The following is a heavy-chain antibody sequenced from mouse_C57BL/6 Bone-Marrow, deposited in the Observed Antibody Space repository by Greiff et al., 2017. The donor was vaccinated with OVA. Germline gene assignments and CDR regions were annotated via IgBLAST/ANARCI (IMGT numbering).Heavy chain of an antibody. CDR1: GYTFTGYW. Sequence: QVQLQQSGAELMKPGASVKLSCKATGYTFTGYWIEWVKQRPGHGLEWIGEILPGSGSTNSNEKFKGKATFTADTSSNTAYMQLSSLTTEDSAIYYCARCRVWFAYWGQGTLVTVSA. V-gene: IGHV1-9*01. CDR3: ARCRVWFAY. J-gene: IGHJ3*01. CDR2: ILPGSGST.